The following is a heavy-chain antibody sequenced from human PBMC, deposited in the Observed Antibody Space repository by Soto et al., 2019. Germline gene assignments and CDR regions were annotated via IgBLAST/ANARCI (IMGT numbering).Heavy chain of an antibody. V-gene: IGHV1-18*01. CDR1: GYTFTSYG. J-gene: IGHJ5*02. D-gene: IGHD3-3*01. CDR2: ISAYNGNT. Sequence: ASVKVSCKASGYTFTSYGISWVRQAPGQGLEWMGWISAYNGNTNYAQKLQGRVTMTTDTSTSTAYMELRSLRSDDTAVYYCAIDRISIFGVVNNWFDPWGQGTLVTVSS. CDR3: AIDRISIFGVVNNWFDP.